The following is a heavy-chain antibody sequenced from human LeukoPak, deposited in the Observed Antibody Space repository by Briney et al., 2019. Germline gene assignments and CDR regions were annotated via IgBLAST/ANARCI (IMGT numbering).Heavy chain of an antibody. D-gene: IGHD3-16*01. Sequence: SETLSLTCAVYGGSFSGYYWSWIRQPPGKGLEWIGEINHSGSTNYNPSLKSRVTISVDTSKNQFSLKLSSVTAADTAVYYCARARRGLHLGYFDYWGQGTLVTVSS. J-gene: IGHJ4*02. V-gene: IGHV4-34*01. CDR2: INHSGST. CDR1: GGSFSGYY. CDR3: ARARRGLHLGYFDY.